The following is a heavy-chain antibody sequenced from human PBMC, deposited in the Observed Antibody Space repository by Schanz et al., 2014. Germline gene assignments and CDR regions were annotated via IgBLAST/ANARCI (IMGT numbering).Heavy chain of an antibody. D-gene: IGHD3-10*01. V-gene: IGHV3-33*06. Sequence: QMQLVESGGGLVKPGGSLRLSCVASGFTFSSYGMHWVRQAPGKGLEWVAVIWYDGSNKYYADSVKGRFTISRDNSKNTLYLQMNSLRAEDTAVYYCAKGRFGELSAFDIWGQGTMVTVSS. J-gene: IGHJ3*02. CDR2: IWYDGSNK. CDR3: AKGRFGELSAFDI. CDR1: GFTFSSYG.